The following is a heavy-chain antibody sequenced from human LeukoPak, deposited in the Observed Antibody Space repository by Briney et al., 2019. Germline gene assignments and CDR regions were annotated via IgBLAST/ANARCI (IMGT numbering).Heavy chain of an antibody. J-gene: IGHJ3*02. CDR3: AGKATGTTRDAFDI. D-gene: IGHD1-1*01. V-gene: IGHV4-4*07. Sequence: SETLSLTCTVSGGSISGYYCSWIRQPAGKGLEWIGRIYPSGSTNYNPSLTSRVTMSVDTSKNQFSLKLSSVTAADTAVYYCAGKATGTTRDAFDIWGQGTMVTVSS. CDR1: GGSISGYY. CDR2: IYPSGST.